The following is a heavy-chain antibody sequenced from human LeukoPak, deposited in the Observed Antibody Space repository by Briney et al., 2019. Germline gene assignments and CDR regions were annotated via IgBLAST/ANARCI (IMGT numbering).Heavy chain of an antibody. CDR2: IYSGGFSGGGP. J-gene: IGHJ4*02. CDR3: ARDMRGDGFNSFDR. D-gene: IGHD5-24*01. Sequence: GGSLRLSCAVSGFNVSIHHMNWVRDAPGKGLEWGSDIYSGGFSGGGPHYADSVKGRFTTSSESSKNTLYLQMNSLRVDDTAVYYCARDMRGDGFNSFDRWGLGILVTVSS. V-gene: IGHV3-66*01. CDR1: GFNVSIHH.